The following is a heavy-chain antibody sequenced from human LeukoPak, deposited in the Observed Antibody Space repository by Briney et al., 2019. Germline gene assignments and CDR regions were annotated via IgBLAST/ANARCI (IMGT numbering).Heavy chain of an antibody. CDR3: ARDGYSSGPGDWYFDL. CDR1: GFTFSSNG. Sequence: GGSLRLSCAASGFTFSSNGIHWVRQAPGKGLEWVAVISYDGSNKYYADSVKGRFTISRDNSKNTVSLQMNSLRTEDTAVYYCARDGYSSGPGDWYFDLWGRGTLVTVSS. V-gene: IGHV3-30*03. CDR2: ISYDGSNK. D-gene: IGHD6-19*01. J-gene: IGHJ2*01.